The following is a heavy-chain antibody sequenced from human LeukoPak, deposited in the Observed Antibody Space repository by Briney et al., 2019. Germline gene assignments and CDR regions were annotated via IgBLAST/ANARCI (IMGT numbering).Heavy chain of an antibody. D-gene: IGHD3-9*01. CDR2: IRNKDNSYAT. V-gene: IGHV3-73*01. Sequence: GGSLRLSCAASGFIFSGSTIQWVRQASGKGLEWIGRIRNKDNSYATAYVASVKGRFTISRDDSKNTAYLQMNSLKTEDTAVYYCTRRDYYDVLTGPDVWGKGTTVTVSS. CDR1: GFIFSGST. J-gene: IGHJ6*04. CDR3: TRRDYYDVLTGPDV.